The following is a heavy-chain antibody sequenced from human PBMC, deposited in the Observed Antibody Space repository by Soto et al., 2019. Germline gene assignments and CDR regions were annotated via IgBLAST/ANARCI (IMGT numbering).Heavy chain of an antibody. CDR3: ARDRGYSGYDREVFDF. Sequence: EVQLLQSGGGLVQPGGSLRLSCVASGFTFSSYAMNWVRQAPGKGPEWVSSISATGGSAYYAEAVKGRFTISRDNSKNTLYLQMDSLRADDTAVYYCARDRGYSGYDREVFDFWGQGTLVTVSS. D-gene: IGHD5-12*01. CDR1: GFTFSSYA. CDR2: ISATGGSA. V-gene: IGHV3-23*01. J-gene: IGHJ4*02.